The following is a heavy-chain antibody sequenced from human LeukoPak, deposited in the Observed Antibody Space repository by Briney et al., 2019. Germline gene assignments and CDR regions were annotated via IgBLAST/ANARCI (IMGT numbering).Heavy chain of an antibody. V-gene: IGHV4-34*01. D-gene: IGHD6-19*01. Sequence: SSETLSLTCAVYGGSFSGYYWSWVRQPPGKGLEWIGEIYHSGSTNYNPSLKSRVTISVDKSKNQFSLKLSSVTAADTAVYYCARNIAVAANVGFDYWGQGTLVTVFS. CDR3: ARNIAVAANVGFDY. CDR2: IYHSGST. CDR1: GGSFSGYY. J-gene: IGHJ4*02.